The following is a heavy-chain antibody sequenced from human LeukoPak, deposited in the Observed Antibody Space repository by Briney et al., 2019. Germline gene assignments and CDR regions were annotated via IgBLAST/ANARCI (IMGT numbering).Heavy chain of an antibody. CDR1: GGTFSSYA. J-gene: IGHJ5*02. CDR2: IIPIFGTA. V-gene: IGHV1-69*01. CDR3: ARETYFNWNYRMRWFDP. Sequence: ASVKVSCKASGGTFSSYAISWVRQAPGQGLEWMGGIIPIFGTANYAQKFQGRVTITADESTSTAYMELSSLRSADTAVYYCARETYFNWNYRMRWFDPWGQGTLVTVSS. D-gene: IGHD1-7*01.